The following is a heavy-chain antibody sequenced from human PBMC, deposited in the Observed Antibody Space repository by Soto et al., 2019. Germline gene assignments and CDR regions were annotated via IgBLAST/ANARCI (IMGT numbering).Heavy chain of an antibody. CDR2: IYHSGST. J-gene: IGHJ4*02. Sequence: SETLSLTCAVSGGSISSSNWWSWVRQPPGKGLEWIGEIYHSGSTNYNPSLKSRVTISVDKSKNQFSLKLSSVTAADTAVYYCATDSSGWYLGFDYWGQGTLVTV. D-gene: IGHD6-19*01. V-gene: IGHV4-4*02. CDR3: ATDSSGWYLGFDY. CDR1: GGSISSSNW.